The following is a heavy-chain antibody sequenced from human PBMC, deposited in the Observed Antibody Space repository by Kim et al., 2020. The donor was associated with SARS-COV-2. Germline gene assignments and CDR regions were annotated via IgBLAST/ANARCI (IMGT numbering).Heavy chain of an antibody. Sequence: GGSLRLSCAASGFTFSNYVMSWVRQAPGMGLEWVSLISTTVSNTYYADSVKGRFTISRDNSNNTLYLQMNSLRAEDTAVYYCAKGGGWNDVRACDYWGRGTLVTVSS. CDR3: AKGGGWNDVRACDY. CDR2: ISTTVSNT. J-gene: IGHJ4*02. CDR1: GFTFSNYV. V-gene: IGHV3-23*01. D-gene: IGHD1-1*01.